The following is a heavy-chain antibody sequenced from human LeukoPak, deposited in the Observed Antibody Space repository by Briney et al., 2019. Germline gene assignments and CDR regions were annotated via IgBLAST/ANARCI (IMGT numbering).Heavy chain of an antibody. Sequence: ASVKVSCKASGYTFSTYVIIWVRQSPGQGLEWMGWISPYNGNTQYAQKVQGRVTMTTDTSTNTAYMELRSLRSDDTALYYCTRNEYCIGTCYSGWFDRWGQGTLVTVSS. V-gene: IGHV1-18*01. CDR3: TRNEYCIGTCYSGWFDR. CDR2: ISPYNGNT. J-gene: IGHJ5*02. CDR1: GYTFSTYV. D-gene: IGHD2-15*01.